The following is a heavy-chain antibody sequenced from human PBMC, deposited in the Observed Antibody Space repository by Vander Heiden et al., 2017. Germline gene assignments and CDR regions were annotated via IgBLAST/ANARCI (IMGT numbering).Heavy chain of an antibody. J-gene: IGHJ4*02. CDR3: ARAGFFRFDY. CDR1: GFTFSSSW. CDR2: MNSDGRTT. D-gene: IGHD3-3*01. Sequence: EVQLVESGGGFVQPGGSLGLSCVASGFTFSSSWMNGVRQAPGTGLVWLSRMNSDGRTTDDADSVKGRFTISRDNAQNTLYLQMTGLRAEDTAVYYGARAGFFRFDYWCQGMLVTVSS. V-gene: IGHV3-74*01.